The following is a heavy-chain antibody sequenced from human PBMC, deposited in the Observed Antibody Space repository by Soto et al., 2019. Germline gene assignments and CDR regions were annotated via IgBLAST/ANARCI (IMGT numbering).Heavy chain of an antibody. CDR3: ARVGMVDIVVVPPSYGMDV. D-gene: IGHD2-2*01. J-gene: IGHJ6*02. CDR1: GYSVTSYW. Sequence: PGESLKISCKGSGYSVTSYWIGWVGQMPGKGLEWMGIIYPGDSDTRYSPSFQGQVTISADKSISTAYLQWSSLKASDTAMYYCARVGMVDIVVVPPSYGMDVWGQGTTVTVSS. V-gene: IGHV5-51*01. CDR2: IYPGDSDT.